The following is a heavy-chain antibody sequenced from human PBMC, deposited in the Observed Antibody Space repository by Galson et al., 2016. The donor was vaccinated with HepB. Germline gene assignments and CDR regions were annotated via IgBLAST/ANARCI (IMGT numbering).Heavy chain of an antibody. D-gene: IGHD2-2*01. Sequence: SLRLSCAASGFTFSTYWMHWVRQAPGKGLEWVANIKQDGSEKYYVDSVKGRFTISRDNAKNSLYLQMNSLRAEDTAVYYCVRLGSEYDSTLKNWFDPWGQGTLVTVSS. CDR3: VRLGSEYDSTLKNWFDP. CDR1: GFTFSTYW. J-gene: IGHJ5*02. V-gene: IGHV3-7*03. CDR2: IKQDGSEK.